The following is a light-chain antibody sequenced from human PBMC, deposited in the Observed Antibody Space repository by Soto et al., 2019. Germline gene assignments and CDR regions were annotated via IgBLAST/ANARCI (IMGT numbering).Light chain of an antibody. CDR1: SSNIGAGYD. CDR2: GNS. V-gene: IGLV1-40*01. CDR3: QSYDSSLSGSV. J-gene: IGLJ2*01. Sequence: QSVLTQPPSVSGAPGQRVTISCTGSSSNIGAGYDVHWYQQLPGTAPKLLIYGNSNRPSGVPDRFSGSKSGTSASLAITGLQAEDEADYYCQSYDSSLSGSVFGGVTKHTVL.